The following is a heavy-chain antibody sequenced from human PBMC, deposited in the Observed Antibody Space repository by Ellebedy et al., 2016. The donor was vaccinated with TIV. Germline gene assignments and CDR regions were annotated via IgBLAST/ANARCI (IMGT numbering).Heavy chain of an antibody. CDR1: GYTFTGYY. V-gene: IGHV1-2*04. CDR3: AREMPSQYSSSWYLDY. J-gene: IGHJ4*02. Sequence: ASVKVSXKASGYTFTGYYMHWVRQAPGQGLEWMGWINPNSGGTNYAQKFQGWVTMTRDTSISTAYMELSRLRSDDTAVYYCAREMPSQYSSSWYLDYWGQGTLVTVSS. CDR2: INPNSGGT. D-gene: IGHD6-13*01.